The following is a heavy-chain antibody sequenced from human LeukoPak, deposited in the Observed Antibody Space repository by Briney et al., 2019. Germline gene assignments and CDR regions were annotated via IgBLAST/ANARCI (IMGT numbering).Heavy chain of an antibody. Sequence: PSETLSLTCAVYGGSFSGYYWSWIRQPPGKGLEWIGEINHSGSTNYNPSLKSRVTISVDTSKNQFSLKLRSVTAADTAVYYCARDVVTARGSFDYWGQGTLVTVSS. V-gene: IGHV4-34*01. CDR2: INHSGST. CDR3: ARDVVTARGSFDY. CDR1: GGSFSGYY. D-gene: IGHD2-2*01. J-gene: IGHJ4*02.